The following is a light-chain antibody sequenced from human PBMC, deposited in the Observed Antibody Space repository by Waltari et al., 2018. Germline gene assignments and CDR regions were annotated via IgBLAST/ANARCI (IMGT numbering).Light chain of an antibody. CDR3: LLGDNNDWV. V-gene: IGLV7-46*01. J-gene: IGLJ3*02. Sequence: QAVVTQEPSLTVSPGGTVTLTCGSRTGPVTSAQWPYWFQQKPGQAPRTLIYDTTNKHSWTPARFSGSLLGGKVALTLSDAQPEDEAEYFCLLGDNNDWVFGGGTKLTVL. CDR2: DTT. CDR1: TGPVTSAQW.